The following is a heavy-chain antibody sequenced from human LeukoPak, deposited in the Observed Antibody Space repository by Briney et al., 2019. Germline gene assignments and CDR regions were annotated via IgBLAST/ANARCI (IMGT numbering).Heavy chain of an antibody. CDR2: IYSSGNT. J-gene: IGHJ4*01. V-gene: IGHV4-59*01. CDR3: ARLQSQLVGPYFDY. Sequence: SETLSLTCSFSGDSISTYYWSWIRQSPGKGLEWIGHIYSSGNTDYNSSLKSRVTISVDTSKSQFSLRLSSVTATDTAVYYCARLQSQLVGPYFDYWGQGILVTVFS. D-gene: IGHD6-13*01. CDR1: GDSISTYY.